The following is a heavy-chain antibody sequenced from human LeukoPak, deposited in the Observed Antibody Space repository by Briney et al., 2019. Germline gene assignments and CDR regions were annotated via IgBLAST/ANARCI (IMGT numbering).Heavy chain of an antibody. CDR3: GRDPNGDYVGAFEF. CDR1: GSTFSNFA. V-gene: IGHV3-23*01. J-gene: IGHJ3*01. Sequence: GGSLRLSCVGSGSTFSNFAMTWVRQAPGKGLEWVSSIRGRGDGTSYADSVKGRFTMSRDNSKNTLYLQMDSLRAEDTAMYYCGRDPNGDYVGAFEFWGQGTLVTVSS. CDR2: IRGRGDGT. D-gene: IGHD4-17*01.